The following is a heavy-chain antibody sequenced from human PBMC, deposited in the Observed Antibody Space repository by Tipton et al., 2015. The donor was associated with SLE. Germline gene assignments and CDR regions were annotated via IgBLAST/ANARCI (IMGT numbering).Heavy chain of an antibody. CDR2: VYHSGST. J-gene: IGHJ3*02. CDR1: GGSVSSSSSSYY. CDR3: ARLDIVVVVAATSAFDI. D-gene: IGHD2-15*01. Sequence: TLSLTCTVSGGSVSSSSSSYYWAWIRQSPGKGLEWIGSVYHSGSTDYNTSLKSRVTISIATSKNQFSLNLSSVTAADTAVYYCARLDIVVVVAATSAFDIWGQGTMVTVSS. V-gene: IGHV4-39*01.